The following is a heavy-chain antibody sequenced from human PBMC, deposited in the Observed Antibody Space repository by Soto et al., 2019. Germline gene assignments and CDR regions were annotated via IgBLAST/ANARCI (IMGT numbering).Heavy chain of an antibody. CDR2: IDPSDSYT. D-gene: IGHD2-2*01. CDR1: GYSFTSYW. CDR3: ASSPKGYCSSTSCRELGNYYGMDV. V-gene: IGHV5-10-1*01. J-gene: IGHJ6*02. Sequence: GESLKISCKGSGYSFTSYWISWVRQMPGKGLEWMGRIDPSDSYTNYSPSFQGHVTISADKSISTAYLQWSSLKASDTAMYYCASSPKGYCSSTSCRELGNYYGMDVWGQGTTVTVSS.